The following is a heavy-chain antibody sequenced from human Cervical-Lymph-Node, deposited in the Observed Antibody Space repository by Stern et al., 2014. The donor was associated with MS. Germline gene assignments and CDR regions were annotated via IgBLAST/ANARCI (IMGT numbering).Heavy chain of an antibody. J-gene: IGHJ4*02. V-gene: IGHV4-59*01. CDR1: GGSIRSYY. CDR3: AREGEYCSGSRCYPFLDY. CDR2: FYYTGSV. D-gene: IGHD2-15*01. Sequence: VQLVESGPGLVKTSETLSLTCTVSGGSIRSYYWNWIRQGPGKGLEWVGVFYYTGSVNYNPSLSSRVAMSVDTSKNQFSLTVSSVTAADTAVYYCAREGEYCSGSRCYPFLDYWGQGTLVTVSS.